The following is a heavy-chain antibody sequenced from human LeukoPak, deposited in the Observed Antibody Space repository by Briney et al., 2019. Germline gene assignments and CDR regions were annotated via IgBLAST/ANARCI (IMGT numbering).Heavy chain of an antibody. D-gene: IGHD1-26*01. CDR1: GGSISSGGYY. CDR2: IYYSGST. Sequence: PSQTLSLTCTVSGGSISSGGYYWSWIRQHPGKGLEWIGYIYYSGSTYYNPSLKSRVTISVDTSKNQFSLKLSSVTAADTAVYYCARDRRSGSYYFNYYYYGMDVWGQGTTVTVSS. V-gene: IGHV4-31*03. CDR3: ARDRRSGSYYFNYYYYGMDV. J-gene: IGHJ6*02.